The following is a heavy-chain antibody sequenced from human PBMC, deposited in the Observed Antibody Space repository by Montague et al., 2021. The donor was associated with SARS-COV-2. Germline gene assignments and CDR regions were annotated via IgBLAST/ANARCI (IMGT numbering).Heavy chain of an antibody. V-gene: IGHV4-4*02. CDR1: GDSISTSTW. CDR3: ATLSRRTAAGTRDYFGLDV. Sequence: SETLSLTCRVSGDSISTSTWWTWVRQTPGKGLEWIGEIFHSGTINYNPSLKRRVSISVDKSNNQFSLRLSFLIAADTAVYYCATLSRRTAAGTRDYFGLDVGGQGTTVVVS. D-gene: IGHD6-13*01. J-gene: IGHJ6*02. CDR2: IFHSGTI.